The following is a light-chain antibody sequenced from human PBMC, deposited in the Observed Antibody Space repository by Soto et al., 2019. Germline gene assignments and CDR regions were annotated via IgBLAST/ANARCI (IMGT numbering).Light chain of an antibody. CDR1: NIGSKN. CDR2: RDI. Sequence: SYELTQPLSVSVALGQTARITWGGNNIGSKNVHWYQQKPGQAPVLVIYRDINRPSGIPERFSGSNSGNTATLTISRAQAGDEAAYYCQVWDSSTYVFGTGTTLTVL. J-gene: IGLJ1*01. V-gene: IGLV3-9*01. CDR3: QVWDSSTYV.